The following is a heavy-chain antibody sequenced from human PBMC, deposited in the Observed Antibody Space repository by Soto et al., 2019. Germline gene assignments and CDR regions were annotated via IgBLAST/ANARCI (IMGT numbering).Heavy chain of an antibody. CDR2: IIPILGTA. D-gene: IGHD6-19*01. J-gene: IGHJ3*02. CDR3: ASLAVGAVAFDI. V-gene: IGHV1-69*08. Sequence: QVQLVQSGAEVKKPGSSVKVSCKASGGTFSSYTISWVRQAPGQGLEWMGRIIPILGTANYAQKFQGRVTITADKSTRTAYMELSSLRSEDTAVYYCASLAVGAVAFDIWGQGTMVTVSS. CDR1: GGTFSSYT.